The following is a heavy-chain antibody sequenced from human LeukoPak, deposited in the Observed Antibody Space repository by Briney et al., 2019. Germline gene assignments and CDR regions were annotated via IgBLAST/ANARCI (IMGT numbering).Heavy chain of an antibody. CDR2: IHSDGSST. CDR1: GFTYSSYW. J-gene: IGHJ4*02. Sequence: GGSLRLSCAASGFTYSSYWMHWVRQAPGKGLVWVSRIHSDGSSTSYADSVRGRFTISRDDAKSTLDLQMNSLRAEDTAVYYCARSGWPYYFDYWGQGTLVTVSS. D-gene: IGHD3-22*01. CDR3: ARSGWPYYFDY. V-gene: IGHV3-74*01.